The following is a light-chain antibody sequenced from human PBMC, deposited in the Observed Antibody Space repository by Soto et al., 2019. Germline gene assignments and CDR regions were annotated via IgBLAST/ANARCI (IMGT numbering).Light chain of an antibody. CDR2: GTS. CDR1: TGAVTSGDY. Sequence: QAVVTQEPSLTVSPGGTVTLTCASGTGAVTSGDYPNWFQQKPGQAPRALTYGTSNKHSWTPARFSGSLLGGKAALTLSGVQPEDEAEYYCLLYYGGAQLVFGGGTKVTVL. CDR3: LLYYGGAQLV. J-gene: IGLJ2*01. V-gene: IGLV7-43*01.